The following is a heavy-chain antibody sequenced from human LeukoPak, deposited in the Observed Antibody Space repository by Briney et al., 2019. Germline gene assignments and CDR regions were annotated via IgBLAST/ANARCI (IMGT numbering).Heavy chain of an antibody. J-gene: IGHJ4*02. Sequence: SETLSLTCTVSGGSISSSSYYWGWIRQPPGKGLEWIGSVYYSGNTYYCPSFKSRVTISGDTSKNQFSLKVSSVTAADTAVYYCARHKAPSHPFDSWGQETLVTVSS. CDR1: GGSISSSSYY. V-gene: IGHV4-39*01. CDR3: ARHKAPSHPFDS. CDR2: VYYSGNT.